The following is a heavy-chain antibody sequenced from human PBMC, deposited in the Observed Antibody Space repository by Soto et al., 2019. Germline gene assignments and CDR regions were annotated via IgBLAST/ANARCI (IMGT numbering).Heavy chain of an antibody. CDR2: IKQDGSEK. D-gene: IGHD6-13*01. CDR3: ARDGQLVINYFDY. V-gene: IGHV3-7*01. Sequence: LRLSCAASGFTFSSYWMSWVRQAPGKGLEWVANIKQDGSEKYYVDSVKGRFTISRDNAKNSLYLQMNSLRAEDTAVYYCARDGQLVINYFDYWGQGTLVTVSS. J-gene: IGHJ4*02. CDR1: GFTFSSYW.